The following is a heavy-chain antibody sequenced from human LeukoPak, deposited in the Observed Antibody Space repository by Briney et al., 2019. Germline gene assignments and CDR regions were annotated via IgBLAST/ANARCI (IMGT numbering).Heavy chain of an antibody. J-gene: IGHJ6*02. Sequence: SETLSLTCTVSGGSISSSTYYWGWIRQPPGKGLEWIGSIHYAGNTYYNPSLKSRVIMSVDTSENQFSLKLSSVTPEDTAVYYCARGATSYYHGMDVWGQGTTVTVSS. V-gene: IGHV4-39*01. CDR1: GGSISSSTYY. CDR3: ARGATSYYHGMDV. D-gene: IGHD1-26*01. CDR2: IHYAGNT.